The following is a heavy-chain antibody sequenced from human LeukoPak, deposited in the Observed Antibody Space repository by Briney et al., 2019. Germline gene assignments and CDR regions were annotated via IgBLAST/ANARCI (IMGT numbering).Heavy chain of an antibody. CDR3: ARARVQLERRPFYNWFDP. CDR2: ISAYNGNT. Sequence: ASVKVSCKASGYTFTSYGISWVRQAPGQGLEWMGWISAYNGNTNCAQKLQGRVTMTTDTSTSTAYMELRSLRSDDTAVYYCARARVQLERRPFYNWFDPWGQGTLVTVSS. V-gene: IGHV1-18*01. D-gene: IGHD1-1*01. CDR1: GYTFTSYG. J-gene: IGHJ5*02.